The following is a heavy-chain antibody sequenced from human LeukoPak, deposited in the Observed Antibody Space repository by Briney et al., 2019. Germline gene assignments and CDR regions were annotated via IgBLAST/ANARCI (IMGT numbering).Heavy chain of an antibody. V-gene: IGHV4-34*01. J-gene: IGHJ4*02. D-gene: IGHD6-13*01. CDR3: ARDSSSWYYYFDY. CDR2: INHSGST. CDR1: GGSFSGYY. Sequence: PSETLSLTCAVYGGSFSGYYWSWIRQPPGKGLEWIGEINHSGSTNYNPSLKSRVTISVDTSKNQFSLKLSSVTAADTAVYYCARDSSSWYYYFDYWGQGTLVTVSS.